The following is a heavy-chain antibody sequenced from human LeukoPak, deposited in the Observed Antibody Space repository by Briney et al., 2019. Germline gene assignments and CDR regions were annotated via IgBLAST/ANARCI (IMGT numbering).Heavy chain of an antibody. V-gene: IGHV1-8*03. D-gene: IGHD3-10*01. CDR1: GYTFTSYD. Sequence: GASVKVSCKASGYTFTSYDIHWVRQGTGQGLEWMGWMNPNSGDTGYAQKFQGRVTITRNTSMSTAYMELYSLRSEDTAVYYCATFRGFDYWGQGTLVTVSS. CDR2: MNPNSGDT. J-gene: IGHJ4*02. CDR3: ATFRGFDY.